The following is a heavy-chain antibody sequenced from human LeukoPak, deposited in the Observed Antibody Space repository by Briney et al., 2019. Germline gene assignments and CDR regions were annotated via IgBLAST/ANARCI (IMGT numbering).Heavy chain of an antibody. V-gene: IGHV3-9*01. CDR3: RATLSAFDI. CDR2: ISWNSGSI. J-gene: IGHJ3*02. D-gene: IGHD5-12*01. CDR1: GFTFDDYA. Sequence: GGSLRLSCAASGFTFDDYAMHWVRQAPGKGLEWVSGISWNSGSIGYADSVKGRFTISRDNAKNSLYLQMNSLRAEDTALYYCRATLSAFDIWGQGTMVTVSS.